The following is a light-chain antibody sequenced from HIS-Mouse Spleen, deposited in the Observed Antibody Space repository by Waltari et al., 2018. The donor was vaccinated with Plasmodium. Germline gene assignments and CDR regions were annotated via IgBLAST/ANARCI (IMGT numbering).Light chain of an antibody. CDR2: RNN. CDR1: SSNIGSNY. Sequence: QSVLTQPPSASGTPGQRVTISCSGSSSNIGSNYVYWYQQLPGTAPKLLGQRNNRRPSGVPDRFSCSKSGTSASLAISGLRSEDEADYYCAAWDDSLSGWVFGGGTKLTVL. J-gene: IGLJ3*02. CDR3: AAWDDSLSGWV. V-gene: IGLV1-47*01.